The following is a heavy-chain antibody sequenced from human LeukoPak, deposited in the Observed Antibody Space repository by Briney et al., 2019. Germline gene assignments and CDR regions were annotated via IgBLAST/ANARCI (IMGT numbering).Heavy chain of an antibody. CDR2: IKSKTDSGPT. V-gene: IGHV3-15*01. Sequence: SVRLSCAASVFIFRNAWMSWVRQAPGKGLEWVGRIKSKTDSGPTDYAAPVKGRFTISRDDSKSTLYLQMNSLKTEDTAVYYCTTGMPMDVWGKGTTVTVSS. D-gene: IGHD2-2*01. J-gene: IGHJ6*03. CDR3: TTGMPMDV. CDR1: VFIFRNAW.